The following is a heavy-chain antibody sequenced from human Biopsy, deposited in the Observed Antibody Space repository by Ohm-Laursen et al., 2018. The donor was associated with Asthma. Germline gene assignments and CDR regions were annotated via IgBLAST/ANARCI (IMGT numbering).Heavy chain of an antibody. J-gene: IGHJ4*02. V-gene: IGHV5-51*01. CDR1: GCIFTSYW. Sequence: GESLKISCKASGCIFTSYWIGWVRQMPGKGLEWMAIIFPGDSDTIYSPSFQGQVTISADKSISTAYLQWSSLKASDTAIYYCARLPYGSGSFFDFWGQGTQVTVAS. D-gene: IGHD3-10*01. CDR2: IFPGDSDT. CDR3: ARLPYGSGSFFDF.